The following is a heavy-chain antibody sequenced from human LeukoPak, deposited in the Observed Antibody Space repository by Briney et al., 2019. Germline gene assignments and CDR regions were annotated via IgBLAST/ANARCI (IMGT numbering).Heavy chain of an antibody. CDR2: ISAYNGNT. CDR3: ARVPAIAVVTNTPDY. J-gene: IGHJ4*02. CDR1: GYTFTSYG. Sequence: ASVKVSCKASGYTFTSYGISWVRQAPGQGLEWMGWISAYNGNTNYAQKLQGRVTMTTDTSTSTAYMELRSLRSDDTAVYYCARVPAIAVVTNTPDYWGQGTLVTVSS. D-gene: IGHD3-22*01. V-gene: IGHV1-18*01.